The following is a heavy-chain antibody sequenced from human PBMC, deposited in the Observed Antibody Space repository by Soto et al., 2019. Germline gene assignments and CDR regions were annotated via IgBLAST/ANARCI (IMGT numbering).Heavy chain of an antibody. CDR3: AKDGRRWDLPADY. Sequence: GGSLRLSCAASGFTFRTYTMNWVRQAPGKGLEWVSGIYGSGDSTFYADSVRGRFTVSRDNSKNTLFLQMNNLRPEDTAVYYCAKDGRRWDLPADYWGKGALVTVSS. J-gene: IGHJ4*02. CDR2: IYGSGDST. D-gene: IGHD1-26*01. CDR1: GFTFRTYT. V-gene: IGHV3-23*01.